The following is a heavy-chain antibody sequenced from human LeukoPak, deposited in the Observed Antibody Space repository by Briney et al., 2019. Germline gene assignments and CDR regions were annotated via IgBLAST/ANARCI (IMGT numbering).Heavy chain of an antibody. CDR2: ISYDGSNK. J-gene: IGHJ5*02. V-gene: IGHV3-30*03. Sequence: GGSLRLSCAASGFTFSSYGMHWVRQAPGKGLEWVAVISYDGSNKYYADSVKGRFTISRDNSKNTLYLQKNSLRAEDTAVYYCARRTIYYDFWSGYYTWFDPWGQGTLVTVSS. D-gene: IGHD3-3*01. CDR3: ARRTIYYDFWSGYYTWFDP. CDR1: GFTFSSYG.